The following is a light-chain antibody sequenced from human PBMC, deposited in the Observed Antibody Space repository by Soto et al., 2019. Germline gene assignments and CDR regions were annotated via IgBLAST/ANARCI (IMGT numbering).Light chain of an antibody. CDR1: QSISRN. CDR3: QQSHSSPLS. J-gene: IGKJ4*01. Sequence: IQMTQSPSSLSASVGDRVTITCRASQSISRNLNWYQQKPGKAPELLIYTASNLQSGVPSRFSGSGSGTDFALTISSLQHEDSAVYYCQQSHSSPLSFGGGTKVEFK. CDR2: TAS. V-gene: IGKV1-39*01.